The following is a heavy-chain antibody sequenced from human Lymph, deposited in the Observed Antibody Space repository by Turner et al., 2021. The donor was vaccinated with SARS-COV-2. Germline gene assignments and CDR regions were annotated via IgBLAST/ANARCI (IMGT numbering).Heavy chain of an antibody. CDR1: GFTFSTYS. CDR3: ARDIPTTADYFDY. CDR2: ISSSSSYI. V-gene: IGHV3-21*01. D-gene: IGHD4-17*01. J-gene: IGHJ4*02. Sequence: ELQRVDSGGSLVKPGGYLRLSCAVSGFTFSTYSMNWVRQAPGKGLEWISSISSSSSYIYYADSVKGRFTISRDDAKNSLYLQMNSLRTEDTAVYYCARDIPTTADYFDYWGQGTLVTVSS.